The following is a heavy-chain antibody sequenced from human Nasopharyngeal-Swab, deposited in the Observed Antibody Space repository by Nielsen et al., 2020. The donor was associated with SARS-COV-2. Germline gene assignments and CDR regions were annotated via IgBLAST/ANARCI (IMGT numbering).Heavy chain of an antibody. CDR2: IRYDGSNK. D-gene: IGHD2-2*01. Sequence: GGSLRLSCAASGFTFSSYGMHWVRQAPGKGLEWVAFIRYDGSNKYYADSVKGRFTISRDNSKNTLYLQMNSVRAEDTAVYYCAKDMTAKYCSSTSCQREDAFDIWGQGTMVTVSS. CDR3: AKDMTAKYCSSTSCQREDAFDI. V-gene: IGHV3-30*02. CDR1: GFTFSSYG. J-gene: IGHJ3*02.